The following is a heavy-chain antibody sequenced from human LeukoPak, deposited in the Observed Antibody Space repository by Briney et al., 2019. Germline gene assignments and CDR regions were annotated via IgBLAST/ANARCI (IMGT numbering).Heavy chain of an antibody. CDR3: ARRGYCSSTSCYNGFDY. CDR2: INPNSGGT. CDR1: GGTFSSYA. Sequence: GASVKVSCKASGGTFSSYAISWVRQAPGQGLEWMGRINPNSGGTNYAQKFQGRVTMTRDTSISTAYMELSRLRSDDTAVYYCARRGYCSSTSCYNGFDYWGQGTLVTVSS. V-gene: IGHV1-2*06. J-gene: IGHJ4*02. D-gene: IGHD2-2*02.